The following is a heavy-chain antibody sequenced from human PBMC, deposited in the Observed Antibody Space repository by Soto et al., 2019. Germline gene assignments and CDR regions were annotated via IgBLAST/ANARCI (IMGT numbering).Heavy chain of an antibody. CDR1: GFIFRTYG. Sequence: HPGGSLRLSCAASGFIFRTYGMPWVRQAPGKGLEWVALILNDGSSEYYADSVKGRFTISRDNSKNMLYLQMNSLRVEDTAMYYCANGRYSSPPGMDVWGQGTTVTVSS. J-gene: IGHJ6*02. CDR3: ANGRYSSPPGMDV. CDR2: ILNDGSSE. D-gene: IGHD2-15*01. V-gene: IGHV3-30*18.